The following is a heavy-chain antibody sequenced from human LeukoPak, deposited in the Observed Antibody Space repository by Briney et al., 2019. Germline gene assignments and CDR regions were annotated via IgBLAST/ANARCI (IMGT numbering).Heavy chain of an antibody. Sequence: SETLSLTCTVSGGSLSRGGYYWSWIRQHPGKGLEWIGYIYYSGSTYYNPSLKSRVTISVDTSKNQFSLKLSSVTAADTAVYYCERVDNWNYRVYFDYWGQGTLVTVSS. CDR3: ERVDNWNYRVYFDY. CDR2: IYYSGST. D-gene: IGHD1-7*01. J-gene: IGHJ4*02. V-gene: IGHV4-31*03. CDR1: GGSLSRGGYY.